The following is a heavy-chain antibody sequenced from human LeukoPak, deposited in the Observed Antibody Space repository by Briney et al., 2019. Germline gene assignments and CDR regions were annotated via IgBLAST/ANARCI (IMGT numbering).Heavy chain of an antibody. CDR3: ARGGNWDQGYYYYYMDV. CDR2: ISSSGSTI. D-gene: IGHD7-27*01. CDR1: GFTFSSYE. Sequence: GGSLRLSCAASGFTFSSYEMNWVRQAPGKGLERVSYISSSGSTIFYADSVKGRFTISIDNAKNSLYLQKNSLRAEDTAVYYYARGGNWDQGYYYYYMDVWGKGTTVTISS. V-gene: IGHV3-48*03. J-gene: IGHJ6*03.